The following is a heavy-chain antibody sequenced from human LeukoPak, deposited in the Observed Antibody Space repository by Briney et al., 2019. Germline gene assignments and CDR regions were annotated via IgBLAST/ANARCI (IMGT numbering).Heavy chain of an antibody. V-gene: IGHV1-8*03. CDR1: GYTFTSYD. Sequence: ASVKVSCKASGYTFTSYDINWVRQATGQGLEWMGWMNPNSGNTGYAQKFQGRVTITRNTSISTAYMELNSLRSEDTAVYYCARGRRNYPLYDYYMDVWGKGTTVTVSS. CDR3: ARGRRNYPLYDYYMDV. CDR2: MNPNSGNT. D-gene: IGHD1-7*01. J-gene: IGHJ6*03.